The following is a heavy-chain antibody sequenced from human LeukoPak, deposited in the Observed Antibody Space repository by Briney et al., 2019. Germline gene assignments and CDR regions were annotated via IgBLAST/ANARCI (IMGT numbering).Heavy chain of an antibody. D-gene: IGHD3-3*01. Sequence: GRSLRLSCAASGFTFNTYGVHWVRQAPGKGLEWVAVISYDSNNKFYAGSVKGRFTISRDNPKNTVYLEMNNLRTEDTAVYHCAKDRVAWGFFPKEWDYWGQGTLVTVSS. CDR3: AKDRVAWGFFPKEWDY. CDR2: ISYDSNNK. CDR1: GFTFNTYG. J-gene: IGHJ4*02. V-gene: IGHV3-30*18.